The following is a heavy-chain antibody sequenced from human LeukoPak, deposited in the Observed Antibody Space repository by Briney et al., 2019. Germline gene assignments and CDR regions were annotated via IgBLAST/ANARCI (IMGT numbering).Heavy chain of an antibody. CDR3: ARVGGGYRYVGRGGDWFDP. D-gene: IGHD5-18*01. CDR2: IIPIYGTA. Sequence: SVKVSCKASGGTFSSYAISWVRQAPGQGLEWMGWIIPIYGTANYAQKFQGRVTITTDESTSTAYMELSSLRSEDTAVYYCARVGGGYRYVGRGGDWFDPWGRGTLVTVSS. V-gene: IGHV1-69*05. J-gene: IGHJ5*02. CDR1: GGTFSSYA.